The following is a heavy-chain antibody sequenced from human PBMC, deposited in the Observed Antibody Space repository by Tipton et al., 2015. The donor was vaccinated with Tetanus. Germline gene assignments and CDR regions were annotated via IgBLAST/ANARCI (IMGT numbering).Heavy chain of an antibody. D-gene: IGHD2-21*02. V-gene: IGHV4-61*08. CDR2: IDNGGRT. J-gene: IGHJ4*01. CDR1: GGSVRSGDYY. CDR3: ATVGLVTASVKY. Sequence: GLVKPSETLSLTCTVSGGSVRSGDYYWTWIRQPPGKGLEWVGYIDNGGRTNYTPSLKSRLTISLDRSKNQFSLKLTSVTAADTAVYYCATVGLVTASVKYWGQGTLVTVSS.